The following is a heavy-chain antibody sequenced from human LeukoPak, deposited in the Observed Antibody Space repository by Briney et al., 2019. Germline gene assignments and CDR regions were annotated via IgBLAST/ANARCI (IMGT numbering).Heavy chain of an antibody. CDR1: GFTFSSYW. Sequence: PGGSLRLSCAASGFTFSSYWMSWVRQAPGKGLEWVANIKQGGSEKYYVDSVKGRFTISRDNAKNSLYLQMNSLRAEDTAVYYCARDLGHFYYYDSSGYFDYWGQGTLVTVSS. CDR2: IKQGGSEK. V-gene: IGHV3-7*01. CDR3: ARDLGHFYYYDSSGYFDY. J-gene: IGHJ4*02. D-gene: IGHD3-22*01.